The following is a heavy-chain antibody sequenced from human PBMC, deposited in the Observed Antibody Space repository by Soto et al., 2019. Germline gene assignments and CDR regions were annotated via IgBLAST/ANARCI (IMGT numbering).Heavy chain of an antibody. J-gene: IGHJ4*02. CDR3: ARYREVVTAILNY. D-gene: IGHD2-21*02. Sequence: EVQLVESGGGLVQPGGSLRLSCAASGFTFSSYCMHWVRQAPGKRMVWVSRINSDGSSTSYADSVKGRFTISRDNAKNTLYLQMNSLRADDTAVYYCARYREVVTAILNYWGQGTLVTVSS. V-gene: IGHV3-74*01. CDR1: GFTFSSYC. CDR2: INSDGSST.